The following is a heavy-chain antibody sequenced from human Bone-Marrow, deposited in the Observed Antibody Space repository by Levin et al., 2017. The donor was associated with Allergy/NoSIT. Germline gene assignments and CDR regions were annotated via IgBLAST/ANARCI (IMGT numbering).Heavy chain of an antibody. D-gene: IGHD6-19*01. V-gene: IGHV3-48*03. CDR1: GFTFTSYE. CDR3: ARGVAGPGGEH. J-gene: IGHJ4*02. CDR2: ISYIGSNM. Sequence: GGSLRLSCAASGFTFTSYEMNWVRQAPGKGLEWVSYISYIGSNMKYADSVKGRFTISRDNARNSLYLQMDSLRAEDTAVYYCARGVAGPGGEHWGQGTLVTVSS.